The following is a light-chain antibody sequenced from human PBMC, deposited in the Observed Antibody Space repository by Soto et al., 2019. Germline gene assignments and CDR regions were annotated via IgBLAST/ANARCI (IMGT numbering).Light chain of an antibody. V-gene: IGKV3-11*01. J-gene: IGKJ5*01. Sequence: EFVLTQSPATLSLSPGDRAALCFEASQSVHNFLAWYQQKPGQAPRLLIYGASNRAAGIPARFSGSGSGTDFTLTINSLEPEDFAVYYCQQRSNWPPITFGQGTRLEIK. CDR3: QQRSNWPPIT. CDR2: GAS. CDR1: QSVHNF.